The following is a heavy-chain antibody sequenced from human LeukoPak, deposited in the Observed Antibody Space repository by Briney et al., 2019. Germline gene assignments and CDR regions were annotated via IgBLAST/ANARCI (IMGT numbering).Heavy chain of an antibody. CDR1: GYSISSGYY. D-gene: IGHD5-18*01. Sequence: PSETLSLTCAVSGYSISSGYYWGWIRQPPGKGLGWIGSIYHSGSTYYNPSLKSRVTISVDTSKNQFSLELSSVTAPDTAVYYCASSDTGYNLFEPCGHGTLVTVSS. J-gene: IGHJ5*02. CDR2: IYHSGST. CDR3: ASSDTGYNLFEP. V-gene: IGHV4-38-2*01.